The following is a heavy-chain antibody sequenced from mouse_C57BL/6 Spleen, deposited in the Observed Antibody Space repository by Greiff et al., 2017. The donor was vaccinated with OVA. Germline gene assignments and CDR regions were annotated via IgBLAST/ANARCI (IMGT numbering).Heavy chain of an antibody. Sequence: EVKLMESGGGLVKPGGSLKLSCAASGFTFSSYTMSWVRQTPAKRLEWVATISGGGGNTYYPDSVKGRFTISRDNAKNTLYLQMSSLRSEDTALYYCAREDYYGSSLYAMDYWGQGTSVTVSS. D-gene: IGHD1-1*01. V-gene: IGHV5-9*01. J-gene: IGHJ4*01. CDR2: ISGGGGNT. CDR3: AREDYYGSSLYAMDY. CDR1: GFTFSSYT.